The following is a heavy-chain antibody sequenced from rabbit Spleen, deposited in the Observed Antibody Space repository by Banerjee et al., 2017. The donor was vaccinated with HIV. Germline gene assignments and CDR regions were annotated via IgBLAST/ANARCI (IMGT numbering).Heavy chain of an antibody. CDR3: ARDLAGVIGWNFNL. D-gene: IGHD4-1*01. V-gene: IGHV1S40*01. J-gene: IGHJ4*01. Sequence: QSLEESGGGLVQPEGSLTLTCKASGFSFSSSDYICWVRQAPGKGLEWISCIAGSSSGFTYSATWATGRFTISKTSSTTVTLQMTSLTVADTATYFCARDLAGVIGWNFNLWGPGTLVTVS. CDR2: IAGSSSGFT. CDR1: GFSFSSSDY.